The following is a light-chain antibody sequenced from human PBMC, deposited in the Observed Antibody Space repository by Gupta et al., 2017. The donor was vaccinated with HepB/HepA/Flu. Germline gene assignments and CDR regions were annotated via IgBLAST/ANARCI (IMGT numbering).Light chain of an antibody. J-gene: IGLJ3*02. V-gene: IGLV1-44*01. CDR2: IND. CDR3: AVWDDSLNGWV. CDR1: SSNIGSNT. Sequence: QSVLTQPPSASGTPGPRVTISCSGSSSNIGSNTVTWYQHLPGTAPKFLIYINDQRPSGVPDRFSGSRSGTSASLAISGLQSEDEADYYCAVWDDSLNGWVFGGGTKLTVL.